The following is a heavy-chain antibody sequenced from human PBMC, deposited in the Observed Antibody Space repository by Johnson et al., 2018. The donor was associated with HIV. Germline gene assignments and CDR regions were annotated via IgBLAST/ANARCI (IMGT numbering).Heavy chain of an antibody. D-gene: IGHD5-12*01. CDR2: ISGTGGTT. J-gene: IGHJ3*01. V-gene: IGHV3-23*04. Sequence: VQLVESGGGVVQPGRSLRLSCAASGFTFISYAMHWVRQAPGKGLEWVSAISGTGGTTYYADSVRGRFSISRDKSKDTLYLQMSSLRAEDTAVYYCAKGRGYDYDALDFWGQGTMVTVSS. CDR3: AKGRGYDYDALDF. CDR1: GFTFISYA.